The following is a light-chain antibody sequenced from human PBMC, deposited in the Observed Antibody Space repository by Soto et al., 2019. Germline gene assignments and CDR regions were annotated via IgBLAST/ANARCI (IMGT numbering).Light chain of an antibody. V-gene: IGKV1-39*01. Sequence: DIQVTQSPSSLSASVGDRVTITCRASQSIGTYLNWYHQKPGKAPQLLIYGASTLQSGVPSRFSASGSGTHFTLTINSLQPEDFGTYSCQQYNYWPVTFGGGTKVDIK. CDR3: QQYNYWPVT. J-gene: IGKJ4*01. CDR1: QSIGTY. CDR2: GAS.